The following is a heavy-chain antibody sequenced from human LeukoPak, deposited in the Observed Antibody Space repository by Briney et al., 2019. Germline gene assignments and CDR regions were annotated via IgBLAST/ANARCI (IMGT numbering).Heavy chain of an antibody. CDR3: STSTGTTYNSFDP. V-gene: IGHV4-39*07. D-gene: IGHD4-11*01. CDR1: GGSISSSSYY. Sequence: SETLSLTCTVSGGSISSSSYYWGWIRHPPGKGLEYIGSVYYTGNTYYNPSLKSRVTISVDTSKIQFSLKLNSVTAADTAVYYCSTSTGTTYNSFDPWGQGTLVTVSS. J-gene: IGHJ5*02. CDR2: VYYTGNT.